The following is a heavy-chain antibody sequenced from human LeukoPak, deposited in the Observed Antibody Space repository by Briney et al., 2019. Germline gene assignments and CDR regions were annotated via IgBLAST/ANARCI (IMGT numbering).Heavy chain of an antibody. CDR3: ARGLTGFDY. Sequence: GGSLRLSCAASGFTFTSYGMLWVRQAPGKGLEWVAVVSYDGTKKFYADSVKGRFTISRDNSENRMYLQMNSLRPDDTAVYYCARGLTGFDYWGQGTLVTVSS. V-gene: IGHV3-30*19. J-gene: IGHJ4*02. D-gene: IGHD3-9*01. CDR1: GFTFTSYG. CDR2: VSYDGTKK.